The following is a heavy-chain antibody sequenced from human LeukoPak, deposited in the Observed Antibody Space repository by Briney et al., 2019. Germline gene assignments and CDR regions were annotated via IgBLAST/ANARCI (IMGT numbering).Heavy chain of an antibody. J-gene: IGHJ5*02. CDR1: GYTFTSYG. Sequence: ASVKVSCKASGYTFTSYGISWVRQAPGQGLEWMGWISAYNGNTNYAQKLQGRVTMTTDTSTSTAYMELSSLRSEDTAVYYCARGPNKSDGGNSGSAWFDPWGQGTLVTVSS. D-gene: IGHD4-23*01. V-gene: IGHV1-18*01. CDR3: ARGPNKSDGGNSGSAWFDP. CDR2: ISAYNGNT.